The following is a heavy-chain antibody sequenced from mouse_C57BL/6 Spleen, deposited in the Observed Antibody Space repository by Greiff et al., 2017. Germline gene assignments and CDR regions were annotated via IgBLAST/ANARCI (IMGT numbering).Heavy chain of an antibody. J-gene: IGHJ1*03. CDR3: ARDGNYEGYFDV. CDR2: IYPSDSET. Sequence: VQLQQPGAELVRPGSSVKLSCKASGYTFTSYWMHWVKQRPIQGLEWIGNIYPSDSETHYNQKFKDKATLTVDKSSSTAYMQLSSLTSEDSAVYYCARDGNYEGYFDVWGTGTTVTGSS. D-gene: IGHD2-1*01. V-gene: IGHV1-52*01. CDR1: GYTFTSYW.